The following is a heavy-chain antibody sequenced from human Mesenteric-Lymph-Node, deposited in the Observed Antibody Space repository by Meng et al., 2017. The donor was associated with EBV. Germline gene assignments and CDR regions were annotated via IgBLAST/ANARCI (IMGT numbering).Heavy chain of an antibody. J-gene: IGHJ4*02. Sequence: QVQLQQWGAGLLKPSXXXXRPCAVYGGSFSDYYWSWIRQPPGKGLEWIGEINHSGSSNYNPSLKSRVTISVDTSKNQVSLKLSSVTAADTAVYYCARGGGSSGYYSDYWGQGTLVTVSS. CDR2: INHSGSS. V-gene: IGHV4-34*01. CDR1: GGSFSDYY. CDR3: ARGGGSSGYYSDY. D-gene: IGHD3-22*01.